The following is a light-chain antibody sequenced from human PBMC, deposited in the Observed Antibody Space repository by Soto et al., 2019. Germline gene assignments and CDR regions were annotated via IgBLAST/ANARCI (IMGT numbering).Light chain of an antibody. CDR2: EVS. J-gene: IGLJ3*02. CDR1: SSDIGDYNY. Sequence: QSALTQPPSASGSLGQSVTISCTGTSSDIGDYNYVSWYQQHAGKAPKLMIYEVSQRPSGVPDRFSGSKSGNTASLTVSGLQAEDEADYYCGSYVGSKSFVFGGGTQVTVL. CDR3: GSYVGSKSFV. V-gene: IGLV2-8*01.